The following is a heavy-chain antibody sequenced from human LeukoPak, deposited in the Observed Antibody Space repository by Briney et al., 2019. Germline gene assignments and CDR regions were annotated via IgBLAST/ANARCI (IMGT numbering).Heavy chain of an antibody. V-gene: IGHV3-64*01. Sequence: PGGSLRLSCAASGFTFSGYSMHWVRQAPGKGLESVSAIISNGGSTYYANSVKGRFTISRDNSKNTLYLQMGSLRVEDMAVYYCARVRMGATVSDFYYYYMDVWGKGTTVTVSS. CDR1: GFTFSGYS. CDR2: IISNGGST. CDR3: ARVRMGATVSDFYYYYMDV. J-gene: IGHJ6*03. D-gene: IGHD1-26*01.